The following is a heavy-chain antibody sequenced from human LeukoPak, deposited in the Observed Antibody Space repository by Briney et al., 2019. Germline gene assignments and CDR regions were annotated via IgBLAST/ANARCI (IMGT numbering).Heavy chain of an antibody. V-gene: IGHV4-59*01. D-gene: IGHD6-6*01. CDR2: IYYSGST. Sequence: SETLSLTCTVSGDSISGYYWSWIRQPPGKGLEWIGYIYYSGSTNYNPSLKSRVTISVDTSKNQFSLKLSSVTAADTAVYYCARVSHIAARRVEVGAYDYWGQGTLVTVSS. CDR3: ARVSHIAARRVEVGAYDY. J-gene: IGHJ4*02. CDR1: GDSISGYY.